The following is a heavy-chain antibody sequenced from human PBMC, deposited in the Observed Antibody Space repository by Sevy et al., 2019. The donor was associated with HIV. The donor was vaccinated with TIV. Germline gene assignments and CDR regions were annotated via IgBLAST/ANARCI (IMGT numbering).Heavy chain of an antibody. V-gene: IGHV3-23*01. CDR2: ISGSGGST. Sequence: GGSLRLSCAASGFTFSSYAMSWVRQAPGKGLEWVSAISGSGGSTYYADSVKGRFTISRDNSKNTLYLQMNSLRAEDTAVYYCAKAPFYYYDSSGHHAFDIWGQGTMVTVSS. CDR3: AKAPFYYYDSSGHHAFDI. J-gene: IGHJ3*02. D-gene: IGHD3-22*01. CDR1: GFTFSSYA.